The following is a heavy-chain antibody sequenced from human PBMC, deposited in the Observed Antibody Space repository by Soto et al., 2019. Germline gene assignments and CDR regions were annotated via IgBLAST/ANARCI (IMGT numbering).Heavy chain of an antibody. V-gene: IGHV3-74*01. CDR2: INSDGSST. CDR3: ARGSTHPYYFDY. J-gene: IGHJ4*02. Sequence: GGSLRLSCAASGFTFSSYWMHWVRQAPGKGLVWVSRINSDGSSTSYADSVKGRFTISRDNAKNTLYLQMNSPRAEDTAVYYCARGSTHPYYFDYWGQGTLVTVSS. CDR1: GFTFSSYW.